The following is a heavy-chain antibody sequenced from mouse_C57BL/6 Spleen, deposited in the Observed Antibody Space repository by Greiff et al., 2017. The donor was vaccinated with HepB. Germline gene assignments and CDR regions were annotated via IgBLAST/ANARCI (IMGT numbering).Heavy chain of an antibody. D-gene: IGHD2-12*01. V-gene: IGHV1-80*01. J-gene: IGHJ2*01. CDR1: GYAFSSYW. CDR2: IYPGDGDT. Sequence: QVQLQQSGAELVKPGASVKISCKASGYAFSSYWMNWVKQRPGKGLEWIGQIYPGDGDTNYNGKFKGKATLTADKSSSTAYMQLSSLTSEDSAVYFCARWTRYDPAFEYWGQGTTLTVSS. CDR3: ARWTRYDPAFEY.